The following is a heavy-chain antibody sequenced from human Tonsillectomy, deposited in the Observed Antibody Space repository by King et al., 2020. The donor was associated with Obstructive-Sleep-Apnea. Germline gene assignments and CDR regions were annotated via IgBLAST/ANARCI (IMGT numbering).Heavy chain of an antibody. CDR1: GYTLTSYY. CDR3: ARERGLVGATAFFDY. CDR2: INPSGGST. J-gene: IGHJ4*02. Sequence: QLVQSGAEVKKPGASVKVSCKASGYTLTSYYMHWVRQAPGQGLEWMGFINPSGGSTSYAQKFQGRVTMTRDTSTSTFYMELSSLRSEDTAVYYCARERGLVGATAFFDYWGQGTLVTVSS. V-gene: IGHV1-46*01. D-gene: IGHD1-26*01.